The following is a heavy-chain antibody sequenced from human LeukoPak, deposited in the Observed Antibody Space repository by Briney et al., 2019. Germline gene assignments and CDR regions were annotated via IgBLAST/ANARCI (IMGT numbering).Heavy chain of an antibody. V-gene: IGHV3-30*04. Sequence: GGSLRLSCEASGFSFSTSGVHWVRQAPGKGLEWMAVISKDGRKNHYADSVKGRFTISRDDSKSTLFLQMNSLRPEDTGIYYCARDLLDYGTAYYDVGIFDSWGQGTRVTVSS. CDR3: ARDLLDYGTAYYDVGIFDS. D-gene: IGHD3-16*01. CDR2: ISKDGRKN. CDR1: GFSFSTSG. J-gene: IGHJ4*02.